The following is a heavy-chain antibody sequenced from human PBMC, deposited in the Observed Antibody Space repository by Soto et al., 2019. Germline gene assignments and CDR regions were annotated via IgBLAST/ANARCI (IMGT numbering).Heavy chain of an antibody. J-gene: IGHJ4*02. Sequence: GGSLRLSCAASGFTFSSYSMNWVRQAPGKGLEWVSYISSSSSTIYYADSVKGRFTISRDNAKNSLYLQMSSLRSEDTAVYYCARGGVYYDSSGYYHNFDYWGQGTLVTVSS. CDR3: ARGGVYYDSSGYYHNFDY. D-gene: IGHD3-22*01. CDR1: GFTFSSYS. CDR2: ISSSSSTI. V-gene: IGHV3-48*01.